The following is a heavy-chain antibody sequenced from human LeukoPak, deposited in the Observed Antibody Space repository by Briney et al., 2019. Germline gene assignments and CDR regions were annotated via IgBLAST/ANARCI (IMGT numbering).Heavy chain of an antibody. D-gene: IGHD3-10*01. CDR3: ARVRDLWFGDFDY. Sequence: GASVNVSCKASGYTFTDYYMHWVRQAPGQGLEWMGWINPNSSDTNYAQKFQGRVTMTRDTSISTAYMELSRLRSDDTAVYYCARVRDLWFGDFDYWGQGTLVTVSS. CDR2: INPNSSDT. J-gene: IGHJ4*02. V-gene: IGHV1-2*02. CDR1: GYTFTDYY.